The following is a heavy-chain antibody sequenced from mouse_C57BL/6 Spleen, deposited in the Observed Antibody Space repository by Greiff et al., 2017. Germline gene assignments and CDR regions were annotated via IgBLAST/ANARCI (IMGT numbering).Heavy chain of an antibody. V-gene: IGHV1-50*01. CDR2: IDPSDSYT. D-gene: IGHD1-1*01. CDR3: ARPSYGSNFDY. Sequence: QVQLQQPGAELVNPGASVKLSCKASGYTFTSYWMQWVKQRPGQGLEWIGEIDPSDSYTNYNQKFKGKATLTVDTSSSTAYMQLSSLTSEDSAVYYCARPSYGSNFDYWGQGTTLTVSS. J-gene: IGHJ2*01. CDR1: GYTFTSYW.